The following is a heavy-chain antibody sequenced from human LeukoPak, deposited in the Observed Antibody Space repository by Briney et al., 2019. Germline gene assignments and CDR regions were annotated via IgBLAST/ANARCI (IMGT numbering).Heavy chain of an antibody. CDR1: GGSFSGYY. Sequence: SETLSLTCAVYGGSFSGYYWSWIRQPPGKGLEWIGEINHSGSTNYNPSLKSRVTISVDTSKNHFSLKLSSVTAADTAVYYCARRLDGSGWYDDYWGQGTLVTVSS. CDR3: ARRLDGSGWYDDY. J-gene: IGHJ4*02. V-gene: IGHV4-34*01. CDR2: INHSGST. D-gene: IGHD6-19*01.